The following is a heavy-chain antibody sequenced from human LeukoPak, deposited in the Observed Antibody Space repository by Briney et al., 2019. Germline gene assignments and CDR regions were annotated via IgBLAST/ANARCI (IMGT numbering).Heavy chain of an antibody. J-gene: IGHJ4*02. Sequence: GGSLRLSCAASGFTFSNYGMNWVRQAPGKGLEWVTAISASGGNTYYADSVKGRFTISRDNAKDTLYLQKNSLRTEDTALYYCAKERASRLPFDYWGQGTLVTVSS. CDR2: ISASGGNT. CDR3: AKERASRLPFDY. V-gene: IGHV3-23*01. D-gene: IGHD6-25*01. CDR1: GFTFSNYG.